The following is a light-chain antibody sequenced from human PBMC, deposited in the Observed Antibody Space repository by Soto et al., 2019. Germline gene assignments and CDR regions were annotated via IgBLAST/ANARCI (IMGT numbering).Light chain of an antibody. V-gene: IGLV2-14*01. Sequence: QSVLTQPASVSGSPGQSITISCTGTSSDVGGYNYVSWYQQYPGRVTKLLIYKVSNRPSGISNRFSCSKSGNTASLTISGLQAEDEADYFCTSPTPGSLYVFGSGTKLTVL. CDR3: TSPTPGSLYV. CDR1: SSDVGGYNY. CDR2: KVS. J-gene: IGLJ1*01.